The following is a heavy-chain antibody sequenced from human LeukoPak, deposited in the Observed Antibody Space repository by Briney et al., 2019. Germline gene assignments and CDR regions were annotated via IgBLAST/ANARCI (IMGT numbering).Heavy chain of an antibody. CDR2: ITPSGSDT. J-gene: IGHJ5*02. Sequence: PGGSLRLSCAASGFIFGDYNMNWVRQAPGSGLEWVSSITPSGSDTYYADSVKGRFTISRDNSKNTLYLQMNSLRPEDTAVYYCARKNYGSTMGWFDPWGQGTLVTVSS. D-gene: IGHD3-10*01. V-gene: IGHV3-23*01. CDR1: GFIFGDYN. CDR3: ARKNYGSTMGWFDP.